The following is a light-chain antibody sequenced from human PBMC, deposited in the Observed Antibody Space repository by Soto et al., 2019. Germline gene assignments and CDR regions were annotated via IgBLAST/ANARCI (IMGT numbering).Light chain of an antibody. CDR3: QSYGSSPSANFV. Sequence: QPVLTQPPSVSGAPGQRVTISCTGSSSNIGAGYDVHWYQQLPGKAPKLLIYGNDNRPSGVPERFSGSKSGTSASLAITGLRADDEADYYCQSYGSSPSANFVFGTGTKLTVL. J-gene: IGLJ1*01. V-gene: IGLV1-40*01. CDR2: GND. CDR1: SSNIGAGYD.